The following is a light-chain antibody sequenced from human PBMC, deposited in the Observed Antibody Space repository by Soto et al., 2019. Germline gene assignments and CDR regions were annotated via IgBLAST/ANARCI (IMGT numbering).Light chain of an antibody. Sequence: IGLTQSPATLSVSPGERATLSCRASQTVSIKLAWYQQKPGQAPRLLIFGASTGAPGIPARFSGSGSETEFTLTISSLQSEDSAVYYCHQYNNWPKTFGQGTKVDIK. V-gene: IGKV3-15*01. CDR1: QTVSIK. CDR3: HQYNNWPKT. CDR2: GAS. J-gene: IGKJ1*01.